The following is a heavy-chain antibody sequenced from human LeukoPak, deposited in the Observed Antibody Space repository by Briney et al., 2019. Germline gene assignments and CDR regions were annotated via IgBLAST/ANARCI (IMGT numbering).Heavy chain of an antibody. V-gene: IGHV4-34*01. CDR2: IHHSGIT. CDR1: GGSFSDYY. D-gene: IGHD1-7*01. Sequence: PSETLSLTCAVSGGSFSDYYWGWIRQPPGKGLEWIGDIHHSGITNYSPSLERRVQMAIDTSRTQFSLTLTSVTAADTAVYSCARARTYEWNYGFYHFDNWGQGTLVTVSS. J-gene: IGHJ4*02. CDR3: ARARTYEWNYGFYHFDN.